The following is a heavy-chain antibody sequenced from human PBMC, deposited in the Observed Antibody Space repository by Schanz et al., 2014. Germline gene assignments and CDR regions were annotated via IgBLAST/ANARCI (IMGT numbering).Heavy chain of an antibody. Sequence: EVQLVESGGGLIQPGGSLRLSCAASGFTFSSYNMNWVRQAPGKGLEWVAHISPNGVTIYYADSVKGRFTISRDNAKKSLYLRMNSLRAEDTAVYYCARDAVTSVLTPGFYYWGQGTLVTVSS. CDR1: GFTFSSYN. J-gene: IGHJ4*02. V-gene: IGHV3-48*04. CDR3: ARDAVTSVLTPGFYY. D-gene: IGHD4-17*01. CDR2: ISPNGVTI.